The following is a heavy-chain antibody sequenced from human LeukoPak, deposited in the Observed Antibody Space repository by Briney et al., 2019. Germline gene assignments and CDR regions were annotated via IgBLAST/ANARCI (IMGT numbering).Heavy chain of an antibody. CDR2: INPSGGST. Sequence: ASVKVSCKASGYTFTSYYMHWVRQAPGQGLEWMEIINPSGGSTSYAQKFQGRVTMTRDTSTSTVYMELSSLRSEDTAVYYCVSSSWSPRPLDYWGQGTLVTVSS. D-gene: IGHD6-13*01. CDR1: GYTFTSYY. V-gene: IGHV1-46*03. J-gene: IGHJ4*02. CDR3: VSSSWSPRPLDY.